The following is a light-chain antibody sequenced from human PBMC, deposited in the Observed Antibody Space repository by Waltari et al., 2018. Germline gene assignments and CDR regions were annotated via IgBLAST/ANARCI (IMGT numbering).Light chain of an antibody. CDR2: LNSDGSH. Sequence: QLVLTQSPSASASLGASVKLTCPLSSGHSNYAIAWHQQQPKQGPRYLMKLNSDGSHTKGDGIPDRFSGSSSGAERFLTISSLQSEDEGDYYCQTWDTDIHVVFGGGTKLIVL. CDR3: QTWDTDIHVV. CDR1: SGHSNYA. V-gene: IGLV4-69*01. J-gene: IGLJ2*01.